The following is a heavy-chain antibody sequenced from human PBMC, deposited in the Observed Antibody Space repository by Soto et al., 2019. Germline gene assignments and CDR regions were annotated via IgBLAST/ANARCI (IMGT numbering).Heavy chain of an antibody. D-gene: IGHD3-22*01. Sequence: GEALKSSCKGSGYSFTSYWISWVRQMPGKGLEWMGMIGPSDSYTNYRPSFQGHVTISADKSNTTAYLQWSSLKASDTAMYYCARHFPSIPMIVVTNMGFDXWGQVTLVTVSX. J-gene: IGHJ5*02. CDR1: GYSFTSYW. CDR2: IGPSDSYT. V-gene: IGHV5-10-1*01. CDR3: ARHFPSIPMIVVTNMGFDX.